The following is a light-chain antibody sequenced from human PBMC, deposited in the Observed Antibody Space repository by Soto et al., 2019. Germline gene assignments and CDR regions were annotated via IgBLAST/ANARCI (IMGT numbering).Light chain of an antibody. V-gene: IGLV1-40*01. CDR1: SSNIGTGYD. CDR3: QSYDSSLSGWV. J-gene: IGLJ3*02. Sequence: QPVLTQPPSVSGAPGQRVTVSCTGGSSNIGTGYDVHWYQQLPGTAPKLLIYGNNNRPSGVPDRFSGSKSGTSASLAITGLQAEDEADYYCQSYDSSLSGWVFGGGTKLTVL. CDR2: GNN.